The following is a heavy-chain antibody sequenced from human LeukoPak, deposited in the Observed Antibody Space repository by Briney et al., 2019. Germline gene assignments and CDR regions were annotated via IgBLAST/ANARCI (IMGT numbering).Heavy chain of an antibody. CDR1: GYTFTSYA. V-gene: IGHV1-3*01. CDR2: INAGNGNT. CDR3: ARARRYSGSQYYFDY. D-gene: IGHD5-12*01. Sequence: ASVKVSCKASGYTFTSYAMHWVRQAPGQRLEWMGWINAGNGNTKYSQKFQGRVTITRDTSASTAYMELSSLRSEDTAVYYCARARRYSGSQYYFDYWDQGTLVTVSS. J-gene: IGHJ4*02.